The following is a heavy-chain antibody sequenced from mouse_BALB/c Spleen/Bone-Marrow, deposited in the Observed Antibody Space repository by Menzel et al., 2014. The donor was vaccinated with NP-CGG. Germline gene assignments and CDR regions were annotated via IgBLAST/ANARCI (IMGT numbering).Heavy chain of an antibody. D-gene: IGHD2-2*01. J-gene: IGHJ3*01. CDR3: ARKVYGSWFAY. V-gene: IGHV1-4*01. CDR2: INPNSDYT. Sequence: VQLQQSGAELARPGASVKMSCKASGYTFTYYTMYWVKQRPGQGLEWIGYINPNSDYTNYNQKFKDKATLTADKSSSTAYMQLSSLTSEDSAVYYCARKVYGSWFAYWGQGTLVTVSA. CDR1: GYTFTYYT.